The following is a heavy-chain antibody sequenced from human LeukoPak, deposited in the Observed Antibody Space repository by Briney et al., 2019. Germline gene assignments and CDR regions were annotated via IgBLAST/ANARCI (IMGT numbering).Heavy chain of an antibody. CDR3: ARGREEWIQLRRRNLYFDL. J-gene: IGHJ2*01. Sequence: SQTLSLTCTVSGGSISSGGYYWSWIRQHPGKGLEWIGYIYYSGSTYYNPSLKSRVTISVDTSKNQFSLKLSSVTAADTAVYYCARGREEWIQLRRRNLYFDLWGRGTLVTVSS. CDR1: GGSISSGGYY. D-gene: IGHD5-18*01. CDR2: IYYSGST. V-gene: IGHV4-31*03.